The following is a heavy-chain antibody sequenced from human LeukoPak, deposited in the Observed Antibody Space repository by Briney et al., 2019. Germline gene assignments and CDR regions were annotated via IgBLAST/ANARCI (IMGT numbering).Heavy chain of an antibody. V-gene: IGHV3-23*01. Sequence: GGSLRLSCAAPGITFSSYAMSWVRQAPGKGLEWVSASSGSGGSTYYADSVKGRFTISRDNSKNTLYLQMNSLRAEDTAVYYCAKAPLYYYDSSGYDPEYYFDYWGQGTLVTVSS. J-gene: IGHJ4*02. CDR1: GITFSSYA. CDR2: SSGSGGST. D-gene: IGHD3-22*01. CDR3: AKAPLYYYDSSGYDPEYYFDY.